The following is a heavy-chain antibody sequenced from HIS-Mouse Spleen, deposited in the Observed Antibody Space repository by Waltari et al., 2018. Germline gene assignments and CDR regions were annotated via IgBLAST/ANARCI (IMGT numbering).Heavy chain of an antibody. CDR1: GGSISSSSYY. J-gene: IGHJ2*01. CDR2: IYYSGSP. D-gene: IGHD6-13*01. Sequence: QLQLQESGPGLVKPSETLSLTCTVSGGSISSSSYYWGWIRQPPGKGLEWIGSIYYSGSPYYPPSLKSRVTISVDTSKNQFSLKLSSVTAADTAVYYCAREIPYSSSWYDWYFDLWGRGTLVTVSS. CDR3: AREIPYSSSWYDWYFDL. V-gene: IGHV4-39*07.